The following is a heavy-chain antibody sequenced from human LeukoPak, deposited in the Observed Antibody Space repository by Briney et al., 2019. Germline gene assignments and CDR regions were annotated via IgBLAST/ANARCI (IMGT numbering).Heavy chain of an antibody. CDR2: INPNSGGT. CDR3: ARGGSRLGTMIVVVNAFDI. CDR1: GYTFTGYY. J-gene: IGHJ3*02. Sequence: ASVKVSCKASGYTFTGYYMHWVRQAPGQGLEWMGWINPNSGGTNYAQKFQGRVTMTRDTSISTAYMELSRLRSDDTDVYYCARGGSRLGTMIVVVNAFDIWGQGTMVTVSS. D-gene: IGHD3-22*01. V-gene: IGHV1-2*02.